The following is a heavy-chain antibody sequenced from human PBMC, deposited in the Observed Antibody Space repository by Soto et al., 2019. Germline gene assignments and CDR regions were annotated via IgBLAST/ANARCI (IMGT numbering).Heavy chain of an antibody. Sequence: SQTLSLTCAISGGIVSSNSAAWNWIRQSPSRGLEWLGRTYYRSKWYNDYAVSVKSRITINPDTSKNQFSLQLNSVTPEDTAVYYCARERTYYYDSSGYRPSDYWGKGTLVTVS. CDR1: GGIVSSNSAA. V-gene: IGHV6-1*01. CDR3: ARERTYYYDSSGYRPSDY. CDR2: TYYRSKWYN. J-gene: IGHJ4*02. D-gene: IGHD3-22*01.